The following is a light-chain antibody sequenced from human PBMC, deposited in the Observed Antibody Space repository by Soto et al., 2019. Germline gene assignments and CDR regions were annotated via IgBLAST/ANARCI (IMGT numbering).Light chain of an antibody. CDR3: QQSYSSPWT. V-gene: IGKV1-39*01. CDR1: QSINSY. J-gene: IGKJ1*01. CDR2: AAS. Sequence: DIQMTQSPSSLSASVGDRVTITCRASQSINSYLNWYQQKPGKAPKFLIYAASSLQSGVPSRFSGSGSGTDFTLTISRLQSEDCATYYCQQSYSSPWTVGQGTKVEI.